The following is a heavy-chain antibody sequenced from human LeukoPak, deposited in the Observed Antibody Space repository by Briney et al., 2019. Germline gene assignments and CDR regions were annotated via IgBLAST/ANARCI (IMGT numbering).Heavy chain of an antibody. V-gene: IGHV1-69*01. D-gene: IGHD3-16*01. CDR1: GGTVTSYA. CDR3: ARGGVGDFGAFDI. J-gene: IGHJ3*02. CDR2: MIPIFGTA. Sequence: SVTLSCTVSGGTVTSYAITWVWHAPGQGIGWKGGMIPIFGTATYTQKFQGRVTITADESPSTAYVDLSSLRSEDTAVYYCARGGVGDFGAFDIWGRGTMVTVSS.